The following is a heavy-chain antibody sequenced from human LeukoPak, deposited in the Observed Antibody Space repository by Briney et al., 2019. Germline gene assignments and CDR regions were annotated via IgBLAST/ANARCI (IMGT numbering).Heavy chain of an antibody. CDR1: GYTFTSYG. Sequence: ASVKVSCKASGYTFTSYGISWVRQAPGRGLEWMGWISAYNGNTNYAQKLQGRVTMTTDTSTSTAYMELRSLRPDDTAVYYCARDWGPYYYDSSGYYLYYWGQGTLVTVSS. J-gene: IGHJ4*02. CDR3: ARDWGPYYYDSSGYYLYY. D-gene: IGHD3-22*01. CDR2: ISAYNGNT. V-gene: IGHV1-18*01.